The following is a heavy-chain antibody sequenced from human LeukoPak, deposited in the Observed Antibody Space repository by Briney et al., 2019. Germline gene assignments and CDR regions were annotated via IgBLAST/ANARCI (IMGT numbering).Heavy chain of an antibody. CDR2: ISAYNGNT. Sequence: GASVKVSCKASGYTFTSYGISWVRQAPGQGLGWMGWISAYNGNTNYAQKLQGRVTMTTDTSTSTAYMELRSLRSDDTAVYYCARDGAWGELHPGHYYYYGMDVWGQGTTVTVSS. V-gene: IGHV1-18*01. J-gene: IGHJ6*02. CDR1: GYTFTSYG. CDR3: ARDGAWGELHPGHYYYYGMDV. D-gene: IGHD1-26*01.